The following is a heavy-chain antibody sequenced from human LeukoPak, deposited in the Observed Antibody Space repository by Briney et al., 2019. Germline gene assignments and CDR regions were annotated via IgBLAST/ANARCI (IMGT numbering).Heavy chain of an antibody. CDR3: ATDQRYAFDY. CDR1: GFSLTDYP. D-gene: IGHD3-9*01. J-gene: IGHJ4*02. CDR2: IRTPAEGAKHA. V-gene: IGHV3-48*02. Sequence: QPWGSLRLSCTTSGFSLTDYPMNWARQAPGKGLEWISNIRTPAEGAKHAYYADSEKGRVTISRAHGKNTLYLHMSRPRYDEPAMYYCATDQRYAFDYWGQGILVTVSS.